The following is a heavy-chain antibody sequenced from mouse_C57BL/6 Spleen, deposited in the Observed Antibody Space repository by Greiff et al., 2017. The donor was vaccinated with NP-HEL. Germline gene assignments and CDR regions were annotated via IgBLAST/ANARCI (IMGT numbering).Heavy chain of an antibody. CDR2: ISSGGDYI. J-gene: IGHJ2*01. V-gene: IGHV5-9-1*02. Sequence: EVNLVESGEGLVKPGGSLKLSCAASGFTFSSYAMSWVRQTPEKRLEWVAYISSGGDYIYYADTVKGRFTISRDNARNTLYLQLSSLKSEDTAMYYCTRDLDGDPYDDWGQGTTLTVAS. CDR3: TRDLDGDPYDD. D-gene: IGHD2-13*01. CDR1: GFTFSSYA.